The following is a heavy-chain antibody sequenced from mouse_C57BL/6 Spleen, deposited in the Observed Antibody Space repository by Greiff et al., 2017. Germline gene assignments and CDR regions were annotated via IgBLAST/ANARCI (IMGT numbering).Heavy chain of an antibody. CDR2: IYPGDGDT. V-gene: IGHV1-80*01. D-gene: IGHD1-1*01. J-gene: IGHJ2*01. CDR1: GYAFSSYW. Sequence: QVQLQQSGAELVKPGASVKISCKASGYAFSSYWMNWVRQRPGKGLEWIGQIYPGDGDTNYNGKFTGKATLTADKSSSTAYMQLSSLTSEDSAVYFCARHAYYGSSPDDWGQGTTLTVSS. CDR3: ARHAYYGSSPDD.